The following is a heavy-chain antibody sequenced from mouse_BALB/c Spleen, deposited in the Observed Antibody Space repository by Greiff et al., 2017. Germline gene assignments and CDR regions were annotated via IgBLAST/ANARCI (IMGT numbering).Heavy chain of an antibody. D-gene: IGHD2-4*01. CDR3: ARKDYDGAWFAY. J-gene: IGHJ3*01. V-gene: IGHV1-77*01. CDR1: GYTFTDYV. CDR2: IYPGSGST. Sequence: LQESGPELVKPGASVKMSCKASGYTFTDYVISWVKQRTGQGLEWIGEIYPGSGSTYYNEKFKGKATLTADKSSNTAYMQLSSLTSEDSAVYFCARKDYDGAWFAYWGQGTLVTVSA.